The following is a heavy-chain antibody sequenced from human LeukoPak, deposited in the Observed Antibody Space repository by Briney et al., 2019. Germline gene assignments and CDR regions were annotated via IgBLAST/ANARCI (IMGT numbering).Heavy chain of an antibody. V-gene: IGHV3-23*01. J-gene: IGHJ4*02. Sequence: GGSLRLSCAASGFTFSSYAMSWVRQAPGKGLEWVSAISGSGGSTYYADSVKGRFTISRDNSKNTLYLQMNSLRAEDTAVYYCARYSSGWTTGLDYWGQGTLVTVSS. D-gene: IGHD6-19*01. CDR2: ISGSGGST. CDR1: GFTFSSYA. CDR3: ARYSSGWTTGLDY.